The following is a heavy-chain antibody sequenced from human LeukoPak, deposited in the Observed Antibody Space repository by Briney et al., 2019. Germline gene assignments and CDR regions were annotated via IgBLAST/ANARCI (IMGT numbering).Heavy chain of an antibody. Sequence: SETLSLTCAVYGGSFSSYYWSWIRQPPGKGLEWIGEINHSGSTNYNPSLRSRVTISVDTSKNQFSLKLSSVTAADTAVYYCARGNLYYYDSSGYYFKFDYWGREPWSPSPQ. CDR2: INHSGST. J-gene: IGHJ4*02. CDR3: ARGNLYYYDSSGYYFKFDY. V-gene: IGHV4-34*01. CDR1: GGSFSSYY. D-gene: IGHD3-22*01.